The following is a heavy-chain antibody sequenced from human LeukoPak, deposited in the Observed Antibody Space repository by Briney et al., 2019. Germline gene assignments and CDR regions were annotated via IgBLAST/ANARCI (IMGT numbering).Heavy chain of an antibody. CDR1: GFTFSTYW. J-gene: IGHJ4*02. CDR3: ARVGDFWTGYYDY. V-gene: IGHV3-7*01. D-gene: IGHD3/OR15-3a*01. Sequence: PGGSLRLSCAASGFTFSTYWMSWVRQAPGKGLEWVANIKQDGSVKYYVDSVKGRFTISRDNAKNSLYLQMSSLRAEDTAVFYCARVGDFWTGYYDYWGQGTLVTVSS. CDR2: IKQDGSVK.